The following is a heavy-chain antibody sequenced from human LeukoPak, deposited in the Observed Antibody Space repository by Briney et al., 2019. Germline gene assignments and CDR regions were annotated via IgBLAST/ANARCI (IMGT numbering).Heavy chain of an antibody. V-gene: IGHV3-30*02. CDR2: IRYDGSNK. CDR1: GFTFSSYG. Sequence: SGGSLRLSCAASGFTFSSYGMHWVRQAPGKGLEWVAFIRYDGSNKYYADSVKGRFTISRDNSKNTLYLQMNSLRAEDTAVYYCAKVSFSGSEPMVRGVSDDYWGQGTLVTVSS. D-gene: IGHD3-10*01. CDR3: AKVSFSGSEPMVRGVSDDY. J-gene: IGHJ4*02.